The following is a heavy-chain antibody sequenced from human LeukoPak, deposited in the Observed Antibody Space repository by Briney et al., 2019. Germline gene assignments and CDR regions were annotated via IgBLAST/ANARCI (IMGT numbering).Heavy chain of an antibody. CDR1: GASISTYY. D-gene: IGHD3-22*01. CDR2: VSTSGIT. J-gene: IGHJ4*02. CDR3: ARATYDSSDYFYPYFDY. V-gene: IGHV4-4*07. Sequence: PSETLSLTCTVSGASISTYYWTWIRQPAGKGLEWIGRVSTSGITKYNHSLKSRVIMSVDTSKNQFSLNLTSVTAADTAVYYCARATYDSSDYFYPYFDYWGQGTLVTVSS.